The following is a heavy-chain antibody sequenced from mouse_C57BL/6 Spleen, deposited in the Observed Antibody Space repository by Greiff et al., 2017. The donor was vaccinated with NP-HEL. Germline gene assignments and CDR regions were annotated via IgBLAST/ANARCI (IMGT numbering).Heavy chain of an antibody. D-gene: IGHD1-1*01. CDR3: ARNPLSDYDGSSWYFDV. J-gene: IGHJ1*03. CDR2: ISGGGGNT. CDR1: GFTFSSYT. V-gene: IGHV5-9*01. Sequence: EVQRVESGGGLVKPGGSLKLSCAASGFTFSSYTMSWVRQTPEKRLEWVATISGGGGNTYYPDSVKGRFTISRDNAKHTLYLQMSSLRSEDTALYYCARNPLSDYDGSSWYFDVWGTGTTVTVSS.